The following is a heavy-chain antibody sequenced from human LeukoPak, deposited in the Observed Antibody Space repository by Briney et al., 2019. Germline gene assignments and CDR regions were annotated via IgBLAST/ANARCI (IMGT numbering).Heavy chain of an antibody. CDR3: ARDKTYGEQFDS. D-gene: IGHD4-17*01. CDR1: GFTFNTYS. V-gene: IGHV3-21*01. Sequence: PGGSLRLSCAASGFTFNTYSMNWVRQTPGKGLEWVSSISGSGTDIYYADSMKGRITISRENAKNSLYLQMNSLRAEDTAVYYCARDKTYGEQFDSWGQGTLVTVSS. J-gene: IGHJ4*02. CDR2: ISGSGTDI.